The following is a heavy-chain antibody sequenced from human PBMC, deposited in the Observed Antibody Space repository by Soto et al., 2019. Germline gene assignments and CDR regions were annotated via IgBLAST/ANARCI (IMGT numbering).Heavy chain of an antibody. V-gene: IGHV3-23*01. CDR2: ISGSGSSV. D-gene: IGHD3-10*01. J-gene: IGHJ6*02. Sequence: GGSLRLSCAASGFTFSHYVLSWVRQSPERGLEWVSSISGSGSSVYVADSVRGRFIMSRDLSTNTVSLQMNSLRAEDTAVYYCAKVRASYLSASYFYYGLDVWGQGTTVTISS. CDR1: GFTFSHYV. CDR3: AKVRASYLSASYFYYGLDV.